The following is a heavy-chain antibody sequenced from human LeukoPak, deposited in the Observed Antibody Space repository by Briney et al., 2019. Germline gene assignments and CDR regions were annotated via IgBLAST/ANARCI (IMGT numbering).Heavy chain of an antibody. D-gene: IGHD6-19*01. CDR3: ARVLLAVAGTNRWFDP. V-gene: IGHV4-31*03. CDR2: IYYSGST. J-gene: IGHJ5*02. CDR1: GGSISSGGYY. Sequence: SQTLSLTCTVSGGSISSGGYYWSWIRQHPGKGLEWIGYIYYSGSTYYNPSLKSRVTISVDTSKNQFSLKLSSVTAADTAVYYCARVLLAVAGTNRWFDPWGQGTLVTASS.